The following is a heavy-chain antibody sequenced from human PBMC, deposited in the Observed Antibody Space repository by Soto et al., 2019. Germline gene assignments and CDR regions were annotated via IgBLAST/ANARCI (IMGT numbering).Heavy chain of an antibody. Sequence: EVQLLESGGGLVQPGGSLRLSCAASGFTFSSYAMSWVRQAPGKGLEWVSAISGSGGSTYYADSVKGRFTISRDNSKNTLYLQMNSLRAEDTAVYYCANARYCSGGSCYPPNFDYWGRGTLVTVSS. V-gene: IGHV3-23*01. J-gene: IGHJ4*02. D-gene: IGHD2-15*01. CDR2: ISGSGGST. CDR3: ANARYCSGGSCYPPNFDY. CDR1: GFTFSSYA.